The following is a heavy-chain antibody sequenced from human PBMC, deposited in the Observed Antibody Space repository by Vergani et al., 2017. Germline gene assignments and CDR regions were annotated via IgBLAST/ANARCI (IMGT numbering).Heavy chain of an antibody. D-gene: IGHD1-26*01. CDR1: GFTFSGNS. CDR3: SQWELDY. V-gene: IGHV3-30*14. Sequence: QVKLVESGGSVVQPGRSLRLSCAASGFTFSGNSMPWVRQAPGKGLERLAVILHDGTNEHYADSVKGRFTISRDNSNNTLFLQITNVKPEDTAVYYCSQWELDYWGQGTLVIVSS. CDR2: ILHDGTNE. J-gene: IGHJ4*02.